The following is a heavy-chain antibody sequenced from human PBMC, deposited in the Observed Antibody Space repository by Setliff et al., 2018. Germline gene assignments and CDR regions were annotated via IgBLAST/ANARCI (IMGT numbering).Heavy chain of an antibody. J-gene: IGHJ6*02. CDR3: ASREEGSSWYYYYGMDV. CDR1: GFTFSSYS. CDR2: ISSSSSYI. D-gene: IGHD6-13*01. Sequence: GSLRLSCAASGFTFSSYSMNWVRQAPGKGLEWVSSISSSSSYIYYADSVKGRFTIPRDNAKNSLYLQMNSLRAEDTAVYFCASREEGSSWYYYYGMDVWGQGTTVTVSS. V-gene: IGHV3-21*01.